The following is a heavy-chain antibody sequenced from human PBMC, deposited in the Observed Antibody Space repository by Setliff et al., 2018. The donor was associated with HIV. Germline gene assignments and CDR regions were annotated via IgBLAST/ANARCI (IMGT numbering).Heavy chain of an antibody. J-gene: IGHJ3*02. CDR1: GFTVIDYA. CDR3: ARSRSTRDAFDT. Sequence: SLKISCEASGFTVIDYALNRVRQAPGKGLEWVSSISSSGSYIYYAASLKGRFTITRDNARNSLYLEMSTLRAEDTALYYCARSRSTRDAFDTWGRGTMVTVSS. CDR2: ISSSGSYI. D-gene: IGHD2-2*01. V-gene: IGHV3-21*01.